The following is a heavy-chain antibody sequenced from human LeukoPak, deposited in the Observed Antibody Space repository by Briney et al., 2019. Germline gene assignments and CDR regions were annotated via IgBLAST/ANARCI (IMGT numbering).Heavy chain of an antibody. D-gene: IGHD2-15*01. CDR3: VKKVGASRFDC. CDR1: GFTFGSYA. CDR2: ISGSDGST. J-gene: IGHJ4*02. V-gene: IGHV3-23*01. Sequence: GGSLRLSCAASGFTFGSYAMTWVRQAPGKGLEWVSDISGSDGSTYYADSVKGRFIISRDNSKNTLYLQMNSLRAEETAVYYCVKKVGASRFDCWGQGTLVTVSS.